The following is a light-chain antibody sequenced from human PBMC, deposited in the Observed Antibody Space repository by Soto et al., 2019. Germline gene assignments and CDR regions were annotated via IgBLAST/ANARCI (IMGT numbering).Light chain of an antibody. CDR1: QSLLQSNGYNY. CDR2: FGS. Sequence: DIVMTQSPLSLPVTPGEPASISCSSSQSLLQSNGYNYLDWYLQKPGQSPQLLIYFGSNRASGVPDRFSGSGSGKDFTLKIRRVEAEDVGVYYCMQSQQSPPPLGQGTKVEI. CDR3: MQSQQSPPP. J-gene: IGKJ1*01. V-gene: IGKV2-28*01.